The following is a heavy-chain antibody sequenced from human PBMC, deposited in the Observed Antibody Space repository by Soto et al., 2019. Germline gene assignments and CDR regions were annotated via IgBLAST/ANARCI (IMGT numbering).Heavy chain of an antibody. CDR1: GFTFSSYA. CDR2: ISYDGSNK. Sequence: GGSLRLSCAASGFTFSSYAMHWVRQAPGKGLEWVAVISYDGSNKYHADSVKGRFTISRDNSKNTLYLQMNSLRAEDTAVYYCAKERTVALRAFDIWGQGTMVTVSS. CDR3: AKERTVALRAFDI. V-gene: IGHV3-30-3*02. J-gene: IGHJ3*02. D-gene: IGHD4-4*01.